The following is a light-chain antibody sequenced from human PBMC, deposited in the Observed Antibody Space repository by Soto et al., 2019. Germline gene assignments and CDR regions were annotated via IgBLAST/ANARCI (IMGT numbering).Light chain of an antibody. V-gene: IGKV3-20*01. CDR2: GAS. CDR1: QSVSSSY. CDR3: QQYGSSLTWT. Sequence: ELVLTQSPGTLSLSPGARATLSCRASQSVSSSYLAWYQQKPGQAPRLIIYGASRRATGIPDRFSGSGCGTEFTLTISRLEPEDFAVYYCQQYGSSLTWTFGQGTKVDIK. J-gene: IGKJ1*01.